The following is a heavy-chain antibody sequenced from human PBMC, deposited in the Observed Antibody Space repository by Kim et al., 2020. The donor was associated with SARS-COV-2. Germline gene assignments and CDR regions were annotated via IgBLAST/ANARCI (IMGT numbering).Heavy chain of an antibody. CDR3: AMTIVARTNRGYCYGWSLDY. J-gene: IGHJ4*02. D-gene: IGHD5-18*01. CDR2: IYYSGST. Sequence: SETLSLTCTVSGGSISSGSYYWGWIRQPPGKGLEWIGSIYYSGSTYYNPSLKSRVTISVDTSKNQFSLKLSSVTAADTAVYYCAMTIVARTNRGYCYGWSLDYWGQGTLVTVSS. CDR1: GGSISSGSYY. V-gene: IGHV4-39*07.